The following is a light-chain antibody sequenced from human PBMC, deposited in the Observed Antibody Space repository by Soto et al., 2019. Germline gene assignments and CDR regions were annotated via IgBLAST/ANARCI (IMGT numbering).Light chain of an antibody. J-gene: IGKJ1*01. Sequence: DIQMIQSPSSLSASVGDRVTITCRASQSISSYLNWYQQKPGKAPKLLIYAASSLQSGVPSRFSGSGSGTDFTLTISSLQPEDFATYYCQQSYSTPVAFSQGTKVEIK. CDR1: QSISSY. CDR3: QQSYSTPVA. CDR2: AAS. V-gene: IGKV1-39*01.